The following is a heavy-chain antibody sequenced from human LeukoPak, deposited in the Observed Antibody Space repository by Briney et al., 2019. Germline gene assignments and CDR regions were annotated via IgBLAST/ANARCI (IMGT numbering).Heavy chain of an antibody. J-gene: IGHJ2*01. Sequence: GGSLRLSCAASGFTFSSYAMNWVRQAPGKGLECISAISGSGDSTHYADSVKGRFTISRDNSKNTLYLQMNSLRAEDTAVYYCARNVSGQYFDSWGRGTLVTVYS. CDR3: ARNVSGQYFDS. V-gene: IGHV3-23*01. D-gene: IGHD2/OR15-2a*01. CDR1: GFTFSSYA. CDR2: ISGSGDST.